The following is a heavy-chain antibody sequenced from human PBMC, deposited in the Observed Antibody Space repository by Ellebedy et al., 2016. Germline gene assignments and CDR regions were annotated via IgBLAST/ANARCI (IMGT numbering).Heavy chain of an antibody. CDR3: AKQTNYDYLTGLFDY. V-gene: IGHV3-9*01. CDR1: GFSLEDFA. Sequence: SLKISCVVSGFSLEDFAMHWVRQAPGKGLEWVSGISWNSGSIGYADSVKGRFTISRDNAKNSLYLQMNTLRPEDTALYYCAKQTNYDYLTGLFDYWGQGTQVAVSS. D-gene: IGHD3-9*01. CDR2: ISWNSGSI. J-gene: IGHJ4*02.